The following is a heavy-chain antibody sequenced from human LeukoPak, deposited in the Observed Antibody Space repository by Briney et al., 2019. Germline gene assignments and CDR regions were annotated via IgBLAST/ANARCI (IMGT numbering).Heavy chain of an antibody. CDR1: GFTFSSYN. D-gene: IGHD3-10*01. CDR2: ISSSSSYI. J-gene: IGHJ5*02. Sequence: GGSLRLSCVASGFTFSSYNMNWVRQAPGKGLEWVSSISSSSSYIYYADSVKGRFTISRDNAKNSLHLQMNSLRAEDTAVYYCAKDLMRDRWFGESWGQGTLVTVSS. V-gene: IGHV3-21*01. CDR3: AKDLMRDRWFGES.